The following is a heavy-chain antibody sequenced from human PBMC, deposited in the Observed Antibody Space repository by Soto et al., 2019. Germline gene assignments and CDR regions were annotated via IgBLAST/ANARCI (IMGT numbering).Heavy chain of an antibody. J-gene: IGHJ4*02. V-gene: IGHV4-31*03. CDR1: GGSISSGGYY. D-gene: IGHD6-13*01. CDR3: ARESRPGIAAAGLYFDY. Sequence: SETLSLTCTVSGGSISSGGYYWSWIRQHPGKGLEWIGYIYYSGSTYYNPSLKSRVTISVDTSKNQFSLKLSSVTAADTAVYYCARESRPGIAAAGLYFDYWGQGTLVTVSS. CDR2: IYYSGST.